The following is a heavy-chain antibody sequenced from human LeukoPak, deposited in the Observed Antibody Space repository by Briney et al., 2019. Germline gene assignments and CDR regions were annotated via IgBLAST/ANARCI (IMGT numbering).Heavy chain of an antibody. V-gene: IGHV3-48*04. Sequence: GGSLRLSCAASGFTFSSYSMNWVRQAPGKGLEWVSYISSSSSTIYYADSVKGRFTISRDNAKSSLYLQMNSLSAEDTAMYYCTRDSGYNAFDIWGQGTMVTVSS. D-gene: IGHD5-12*01. CDR2: ISSSSSTI. J-gene: IGHJ3*02. CDR3: TRDSGYNAFDI. CDR1: GFTFSSYS.